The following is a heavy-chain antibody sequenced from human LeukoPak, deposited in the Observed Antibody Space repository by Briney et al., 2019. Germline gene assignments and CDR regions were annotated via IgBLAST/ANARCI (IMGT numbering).Heavy chain of an antibody. CDR1: GITFKNYN. CDR3: ANLPSPPAEDY. V-gene: IGHV3-21*04. Sequence: PGGSLRLSCAASGITFKNYNMNWVRQAPGKGLEWVAFIGSASSYVFYADSVKGRFTISRDNAKNSLYLQMNSLRAEDTAVYYCANLPSPPAEDYWGQXTXVTVSS. CDR2: IGSASSYV. J-gene: IGHJ4*02.